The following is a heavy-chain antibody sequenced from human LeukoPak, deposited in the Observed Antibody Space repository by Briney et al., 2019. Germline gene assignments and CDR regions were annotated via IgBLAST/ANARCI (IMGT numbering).Heavy chain of an antibody. CDR3: VKPPSNWGFGASAFDI. V-gene: IGHV3-64D*09. D-gene: IGHD7-27*01. Sequence: GGSLRLSCSASEFSFSNYAIHWVRQPPGKGLEYVSGISSSGGSTYYADSLKGRFTISRDNSKNTLYLQMSSFKAEDTAVYYCVKPPSNWGFGASAFDIWGQGTMVTVSS. CDR1: EFSFSNYA. J-gene: IGHJ3*02. CDR2: ISSSGGST.